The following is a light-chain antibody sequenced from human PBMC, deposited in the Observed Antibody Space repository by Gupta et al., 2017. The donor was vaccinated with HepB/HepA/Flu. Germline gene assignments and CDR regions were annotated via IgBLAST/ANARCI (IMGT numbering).Light chain of an antibody. CDR3: QQYGGSVWT. CDR2: GTP. Sequence: VVLTQSPGTLSLSPGESATLSCRASEIVSSTYLSWHQQKPGQPPRLLIYGTPNRATGIPDRFTGRGYDTDFTLTISKLEPEDFAVYFCQQYGGSVWTFGQGTKVELK. CDR1: EIVSSTY. V-gene: IGKV3-20*01. J-gene: IGKJ1*01.